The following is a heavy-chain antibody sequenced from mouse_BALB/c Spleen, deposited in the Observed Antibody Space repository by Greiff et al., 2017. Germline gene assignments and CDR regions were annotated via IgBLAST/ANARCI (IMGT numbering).Heavy chain of an antibody. CDR2: ISYSGST. V-gene: IGHV3-8*02. CDR3: ARDITTAPVYAMDY. J-gene: IGHJ4*01. Sequence: EVKLQESGPSLVKPSQTLSLTCSVTGDSITSGYWNWIRKFPGNKLEYMGYISYSGSTYYNPSLKSRISITRDTSKNQYYLQLNSVTTEDTATYYCARDITTAPVYAMDYWGQGTSVTVSS. D-gene: IGHD1-2*01. CDR1: GDSITSGY.